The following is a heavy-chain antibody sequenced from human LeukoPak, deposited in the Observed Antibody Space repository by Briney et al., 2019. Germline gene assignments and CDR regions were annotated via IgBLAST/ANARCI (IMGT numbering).Heavy chain of an antibody. CDR3: ARVAAAGKAN. CDR1: GFPFSDYY. V-gene: IGHV3-11*01. D-gene: IGHD6-13*01. Sequence: GGSLRLSCAASGFPFSDYYMSWIRQAPGKGLEWVAFMGSAGRTIYYADSVKGRFTISRDNAKKSLYLQMDSLRAEDTAVYYCARVAAAGKANWGQGTLVTVSS. CDR2: MGSAGRTI. J-gene: IGHJ4*02.